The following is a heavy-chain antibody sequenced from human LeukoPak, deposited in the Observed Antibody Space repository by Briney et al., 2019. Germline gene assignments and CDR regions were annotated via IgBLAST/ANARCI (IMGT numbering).Heavy chain of an antibody. CDR1: GDSISDNNYY. CDR2: IYYSGST. Sequence: SETLSLTCTVSGDSISDNNYYWGWIRQPPGKGMEWIGSIYYSGSTYYNPSLKSRDTMSVDTSKNQFSLKLSSVTAADTAMYYCARLYYGGNARGSYWYFDLWGRGTLVTVSS. CDR3: ARLYYGGNARGSYWYFDL. J-gene: IGHJ2*01. V-gene: IGHV4-39*07. D-gene: IGHD4-23*01.